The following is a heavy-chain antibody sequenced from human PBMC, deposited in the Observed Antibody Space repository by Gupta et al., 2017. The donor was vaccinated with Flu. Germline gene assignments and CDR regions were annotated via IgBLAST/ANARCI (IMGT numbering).Heavy chain of an antibody. CDR3: ARDRRFLEWLLSDYYYYYGMDV. V-gene: IGHV3-21*01. CDR2: ISSSSSYI. D-gene: IGHD3-3*01. Sequence: WVSSISSSSSYIYYADSVKGRFTISRDNAKNSLYLQMNSLRAEDTAVYYCARDRRFLEWLLSDYYYYYGMDVWGQGTTVTVSS. J-gene: IGHJ6*02.